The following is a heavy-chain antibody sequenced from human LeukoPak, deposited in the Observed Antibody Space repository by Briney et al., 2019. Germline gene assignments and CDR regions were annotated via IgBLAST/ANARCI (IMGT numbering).Heavy chain of an antibody. D-gene: IGHD3-16*01. CDR3: AREGGDWGEGYFDY. V-gene: IGHV3-11*01. CDR2: ISSGGDTI. Sequence: GGSLRLSCAASGFTFSDSYMSWIRQVPGKGLEWISYISSGGDTIYYADSVKGRFTISRDNAKNSLYLQMNSLRAEATAVYYWAREGGDWGEGYFDYWGQGTLVTVSS. J-gene: IGHJ4*02. CDR1: GFTFSDSY.